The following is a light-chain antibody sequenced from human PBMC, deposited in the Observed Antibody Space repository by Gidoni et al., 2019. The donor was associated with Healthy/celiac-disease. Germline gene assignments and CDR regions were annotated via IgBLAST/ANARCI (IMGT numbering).Light chain of an antibody. CDR3: QQYNSYSWT. V-gene: IGKV1-5*03. CDR2: KAS. Sequence: DIQMTQSPSTLSASVGDRVTITCRASQSISSWLAWYQQKPGNAPKLLIHKASSLESGVPSRFSGSGSGTEFTLTISSLQPDDVATYYCQQYNSYSWTFGQGTKVEIK. CDR1: QSISSW. J-gene: IGKJ1*01.